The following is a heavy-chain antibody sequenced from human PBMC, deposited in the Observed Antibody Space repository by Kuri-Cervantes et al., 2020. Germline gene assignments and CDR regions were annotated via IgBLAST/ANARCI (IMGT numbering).Heavy chain of an antibody. D-gene: IGHD1-26*01. Sequence: ASVKVSCKASGYTFTNCALHWVRQAPGQRLEWMGWINAGNGNTKYLQKFQGRVTMTRDTSARTAYMELSSLRSEDTAVYYCARGPAPDVGHFDYWGQGTLVTVSS. CDR2: INAGNGNT. CDR3: ARGPAPDVGHFDY. J-gene: IGHJ4*02. V-gene: IGHV1-3*01. CDR1: GYTFTNCA.